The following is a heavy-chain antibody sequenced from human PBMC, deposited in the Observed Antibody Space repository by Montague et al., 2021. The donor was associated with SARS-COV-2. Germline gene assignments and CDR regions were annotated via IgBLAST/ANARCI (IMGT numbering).Heavy chain of an antibody. D-gene: IGHD1-1*01. CDR1: GGSISSGGYY. J-gene: IGHJ4*02. CDR2: IYYSGST. CDR3: ARAQNTCFIANCVNYFEV. V-gene: IGHV4-31*03. Sequence: TLSLTCTVSGGSISSGGYYWSWIRQHPGKGLEWIGYIYYSGSTYYNPSLKSRVTISVDTSKNQFSLKLSSVTAADTAVYYCARAQNTCFIANCVNYFEVWGLGALVTVSS.